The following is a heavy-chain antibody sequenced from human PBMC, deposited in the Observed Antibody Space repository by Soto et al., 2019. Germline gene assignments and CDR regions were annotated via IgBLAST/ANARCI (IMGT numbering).Heavy chain of an antibody. CDR3: ARVQSRSFDFDI. CDR1: GGSISSGDYY. Sequence: QVQLQESGPGLVKPSQTLSLTCTVSGGSISSGDYYWSWIRQHPGKGLEWIGYIYYSGSTYYNPSLMSRVTISVDTSKNQFSLKLSSVTAADTAVYYCARVQSRSFDFDIWGQGTMVTVSS. CDR2: IYYSGST. V-gene: IGHV4-31*03. D-gene: IGHD6-6*01. J-gene: IGHJ3*02.